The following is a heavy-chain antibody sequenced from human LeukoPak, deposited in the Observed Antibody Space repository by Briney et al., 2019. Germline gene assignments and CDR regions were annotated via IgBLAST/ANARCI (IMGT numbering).Heavy chain of an antibody. D-gene: IGHD6-19*01. V-gene: IGHV4-61*01. CDR2: IYYSGST. J-gene: IGHJ5*02. CDR3: ARVPSGWYWFDP. Sequence: PSATLSLTCTVSGGSVSSGSYYWSWIRQPPGKGLEWIGYIYYSGSTNYNPSLKSRVTISVDTSKNQFSLKLSSVTAADTAVYYCARVPSGWYWFDPWGQGTLVTVSS. CDR1: GGSVSSGSYY.